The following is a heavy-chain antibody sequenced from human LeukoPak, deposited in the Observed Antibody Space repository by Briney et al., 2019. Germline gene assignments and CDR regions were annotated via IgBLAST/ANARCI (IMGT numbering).Heavy chain of an antibody. J-gene: IGHJ4*02. Sequence: PGGSLRLSCAASGFTFSSYGMHWVRQAPGKGLEWVAVIWYDGSNQYYADSVKGRFTISRDNSKDTLWLQMNSLRAEDTAVYYCARGEYYFDYWGQGTLVTVSS. CDR2: IWYDGSNQ. CDR3: ARGEYYFDY. CDR1: GFTFSSYG. V-gene: IGHV3-33*01.